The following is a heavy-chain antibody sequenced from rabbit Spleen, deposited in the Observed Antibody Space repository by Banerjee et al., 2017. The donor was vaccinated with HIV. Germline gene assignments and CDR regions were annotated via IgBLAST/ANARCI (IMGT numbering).Heavy chain of an antibody. J-gene: IGHJ4*01. D-gene: IGHD6-1*01. CDR2: IYAGSSGST. CDR1: GFSFSSNYY. Sequence: QSLEESGGDLVKPGASLTLTCTASGFSFSSNYYMCWVRQAPGKGLEWIACIYAGSSGSTYYASWAKGRFTISKTSSTTVTLQMTSLTAADTATYFCANNYGGVGGGYALWGPGTLVTVS. CDR3: ANNYGGVGGGYAL. V-gene: IGHV1S40*01.